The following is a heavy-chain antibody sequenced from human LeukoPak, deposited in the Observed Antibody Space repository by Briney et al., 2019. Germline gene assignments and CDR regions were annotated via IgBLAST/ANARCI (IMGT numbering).Heavy chain of an antibody. CDR3: AMVTTATNKRGVYYYYGMDV. Sequence: SETLSLTCTVSGGSISSYYWSWIRQPPGKGLEWIGYIYYSGSTNYNPSLKGRVTISVDTSKNQFSLELSSVTAADTAVYFCAMVTTATNKRGVYYYYGMDVWGQGTTVTVSS. D-gene: IGHD4-11*01. V-gene: IGHV4-59*08. J-gene: IGHJ6*02. CDR2: IYYSGST. CDR1: GGSISSYY.